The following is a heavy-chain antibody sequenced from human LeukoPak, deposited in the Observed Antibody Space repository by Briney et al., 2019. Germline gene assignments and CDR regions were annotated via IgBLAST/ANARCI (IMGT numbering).Heavy chain of an antibody. Sequence: GGSLRLSCAASGFTFSSYSMNWVRQAPGKGLEWVSSISSSSSYIYYADSVKGRFTISRDNAKNSLYLQMNSLRAEDTAVYYRARAELLWFGELWERAFDIWGQGTMVTVSS. CDR2: ISSSSSYI. J-gene: IGHJ3*02. CDR1: GFTFSSYS. CDR3: ARAELLWFGELWERAFDI. V-gene: IGHV3-21*01. D-gene: IGHD3-10*01.